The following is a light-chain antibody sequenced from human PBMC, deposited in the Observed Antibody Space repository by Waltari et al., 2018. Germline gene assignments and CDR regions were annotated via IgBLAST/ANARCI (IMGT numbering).Light chain of an antibody. V-gene: IGLV2-14*01. CDR3: SSYTTSSAPGV. Sequence: QSALTQPASVSGSPGQSITISCSGTDSDVGAYDFLSLYQQHPGKAPHLIIYQVNNRPSGISNRFSASKSGNTASLTISGLQAEDEADYYCSSYTTSSAPGVFGTGTRVTVL. J-gene: IGLJ1*01. CDR1: DSDVGAYDF. CDR2: QVN.